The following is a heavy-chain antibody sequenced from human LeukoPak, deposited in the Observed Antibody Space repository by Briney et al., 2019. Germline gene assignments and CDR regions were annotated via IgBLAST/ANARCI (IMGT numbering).Heavy chain of an antibody. CDR2: IKQDGSEK. V-gene: IGHV3-7*01. CDR3: AIDRGIAAAGTRRTAQNWFDP. J-gene: IGHJ5*02. CDR1: GFTFSSYW. Sequence: GGSLRLSCAASGFTFSSYWMSWVRQAPGKGLEWVANIKQDGSEKYYVDSVKGRFTISRDNAKNSLYLQMNSLRAEDTAVYYCAIDRGIAAAGTRRTAQNWFDPWGQGTLVTVSS. D-gene: IGHD6-13*01.